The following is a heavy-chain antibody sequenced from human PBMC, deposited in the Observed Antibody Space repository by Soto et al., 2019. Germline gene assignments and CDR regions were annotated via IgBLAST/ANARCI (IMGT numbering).Heavy chain of an antibody. D-gene: IGHD2-2*01. CDR1: GGTFSSYA. Sequence: ASVKVSCKASGGTFSSYAISWVRQAPGQGLEWTGGTIPIFGTANYAQKFQGRVTITADESTSTAYMELSSLRSEDTAVYYCARTKSRGYYYYGMDVWGQGTTVTVSS. V-gene: IGHV1-69*13. CDR2: TIPIFGTA. J-gene: IGHJ6*02. CDR3: ARTKSRGYYYYGMDV.